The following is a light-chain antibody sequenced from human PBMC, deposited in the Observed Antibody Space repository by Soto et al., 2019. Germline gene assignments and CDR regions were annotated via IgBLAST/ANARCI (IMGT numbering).Light chain of an antibody. CDR3: QHYDHLPPFT. Sequence: DIQMTQSPSSLSASVGDRVTITCQASQDIRKYLSWYQQKPGRAPKLLIYGASNLETGVPSRFSGSGYGSDFTLTISSLQPEDVATYYCQHYDHLPPFTGGPGTKVAVK. CDR1: QDIRKY. CDR2: GAS. V-gene: IGKV1-33*01. J-gene: IGKJ3*01.